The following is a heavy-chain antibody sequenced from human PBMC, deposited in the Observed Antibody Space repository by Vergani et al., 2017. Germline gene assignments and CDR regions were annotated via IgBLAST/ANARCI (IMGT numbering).Heavy chain of an antibody. V-gene: IGHV3-15*01. J-gene: IGHJ2*01. CDR2: IKSKTDGGTT. Sequence: EVQLVESGGGLAKPGGSLRLSCAASGFTFSSYSMNWVRQAPGKGLEWVGRIKSKTDGGTTDYAAPVKGRFIISRDDSKNTLYLQMNSLKTEDTAVYYCTTARSTAMAKWYFDLWGRGTLVTVSS. CDR3: TTARSTAMAKWYFDL. D-gene: IGHD5-18*01. CDR1: GFTFSSYS.